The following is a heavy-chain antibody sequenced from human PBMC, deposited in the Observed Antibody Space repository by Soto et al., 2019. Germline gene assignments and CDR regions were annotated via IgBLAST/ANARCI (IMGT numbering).Heavy chain of an antibody. CDR1: GYTFTSHA. CDR3: VRDRYNWNYGGFDY. J-gene: IGHJ4*02. CDR2: INAGDGTT. V-gene: IGHV1-3*01. Sequence: QVQLVQSGVEVKKPGASVNVSCKASGYTFTSHALHWVRQAPGQRPEWMGWINAGDGTTKYSRNFQGRVTITIDTPTTTAYMEMTSLKSEDTAVYYCVRDRYNWNYGGFDYLGQGTLVTVSS. D-gene: IGHD1-7*01.